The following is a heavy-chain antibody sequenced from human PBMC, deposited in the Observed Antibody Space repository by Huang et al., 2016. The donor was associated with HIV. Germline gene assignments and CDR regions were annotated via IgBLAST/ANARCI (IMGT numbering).Heavy chain of an antibody. CDR1: GFSLNHKGVG. V-gene: IGHV2-5*02. CDR3: AHIGRLGNYYMDV. D-gene: IGHD7-27*01. Sequence: QITLKESGPTVIKPTQTLTLTCSFSGFSLNHKGVGVGWISQPPGKALEWLVLIYWDDDKRFTPSLKNRITSTKDTSKNQVVFTMTNLDPMDTGTYYCAHIGRLGNYYMDVWGNGTTVTVSS. CDR2: IYWDDDK. J-gene: IGHJ6*03.